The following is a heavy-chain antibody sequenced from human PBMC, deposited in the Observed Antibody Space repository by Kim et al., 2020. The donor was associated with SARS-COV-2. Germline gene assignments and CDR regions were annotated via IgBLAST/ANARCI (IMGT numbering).Heavy chain of an antibody. J-gene: IGHJ5*02. CDR3: ARGRNFASRIAGGPNLWGFDP. Sequence: SETLSLSCIVSGGSFSAYYWSWIRQPPGKGLEWIGEINHSGGTNYNPSLKSRVTMSVDTSENQFSLKLNFVTATDTAVYYCARGRNFASRIAGGPNLWGFDPWGQGTLVTVSS. V-gene: IGHV4-34*01. CDR1: GGSFSAYY. CDR2: INHSGGT. D-gene: IGHD1-26*01.